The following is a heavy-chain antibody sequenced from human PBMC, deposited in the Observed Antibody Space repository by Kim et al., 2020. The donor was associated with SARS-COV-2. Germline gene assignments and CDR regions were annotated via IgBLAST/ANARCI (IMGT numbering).Heavy chain of an antibody. CDR2: ISSSGSTI. CDR1: GFTFSSYE. D-gene: IGHD2-15*01. Sequence: GGSLRLSCAASGFTFSSYEMNWVRQAPGKGLEWVSYISSSGSTIYYADSVKGRFSISRDNAKNSLYLQMNSLRAEDTAVYYCARDWGGHYCSGGSCSATNYYYYYGMDVWGQGTTVTVSS. V-gene: IGHV3-48*03. CDR3: ARDWGGHYCSGGSCSATNYYYYYGMDV. J-gene: IGHJ6*02.